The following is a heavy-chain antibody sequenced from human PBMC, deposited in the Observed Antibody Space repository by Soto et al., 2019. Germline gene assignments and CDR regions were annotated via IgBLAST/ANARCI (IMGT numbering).Heavy chain of an antibody. Sequence: QVQLVESGGGVVQPGRSLRLSCAASGFTFSSYGMHWVRQAPGKGLEWVAVISYDGSNKYYADSVKGRFTISRDNSKNTLYLHMNSLRAEDTAVYYCAKDSRRYFDWLYGMDVWGQGTTVTVSS. J-gene: IGHJ6*02. CDR1: GFTFSSYG. CDR3: AKDSRRYFDWLYGMDV. V-gene: IGHV3-30*18. CDR2: ISYDGSNK. D-gene: IGHD3-9*01.